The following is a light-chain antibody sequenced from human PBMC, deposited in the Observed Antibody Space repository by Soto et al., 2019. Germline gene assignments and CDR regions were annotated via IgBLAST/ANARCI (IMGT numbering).Light chain of an antibody. CDR2: DAS. J-gene: IGKJ5*01. Sequence: EIVLTQSPGTLSLSPWERATLSCRASQSVSSSYLAWYQQKPGQAPRLLIYDASNRATGIPARFSGSGSGTDFTLTISRLEPEDFAVYYCQQRSNLITFGQGTRLEIK. CDR3: QQRSNLIT. V-gene: IGKV3D-20*02. CDR1: QSVSSSY.